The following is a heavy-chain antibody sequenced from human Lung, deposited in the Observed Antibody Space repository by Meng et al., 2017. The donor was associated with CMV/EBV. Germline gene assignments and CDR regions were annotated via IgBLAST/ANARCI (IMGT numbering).Heavy chain of an antibody. CDR3: ARDRAAIGYYYYVMDV. CDR1: GHPITTYY. D-gene: IGHD2-2*01. Sequence: LXCTVSGHPITTYYWSWIRQPPGKGLEWIGYIYYSGSTNYNPSLRSRVSISVDTSKNQFSLELSSVTAVDTAIYYCARDRAAIGYYYYVMDVWGHGXTVTVSS. V-gene: IGHV4-59*01. J-gene: IGHJ6*02. CDR2: IYYSGST.